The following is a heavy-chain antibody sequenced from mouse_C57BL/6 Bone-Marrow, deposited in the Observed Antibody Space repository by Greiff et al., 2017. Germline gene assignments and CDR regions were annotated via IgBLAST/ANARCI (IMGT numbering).Heavy chain of an antibody. CDR3: ARERYYGSSPNWYFDV. V-gene: IGHV14-4*01. D-gene: IGHD1-1*01. J-gene: IGHJ1*03. Sequence: VQLQQSGAELVRPGASVKLSCTASGFNIKDDYMHWVKQRPEQGLEWIGWIDPENGDTEYASKFQGKATITADKSSSTAYMQLKSLTSEDSAVYYCARERYYGSSPNWYFDVWGTGTTVTVSS. CDR2: IDPENGDT. CDR1: GFNIKDDY.